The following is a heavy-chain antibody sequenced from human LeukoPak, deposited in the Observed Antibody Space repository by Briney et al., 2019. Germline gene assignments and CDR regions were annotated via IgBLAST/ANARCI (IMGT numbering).Heavy chain of an antibody. CDR1: GFTFSSYS. CDR3: ARDLVVSGSEY. V-gene: IGHV3-48*04. CDR2: ISSSSSTI. J-gene: IGHJ4*02. D-gene: IGHD5-12*01. Sequence: GGSLRLSCAASGFTFSSYSMNWVRQAPGKGLEWVSYISSSSSTIYYADSVKGRFTISRDNAKNSLYLQMNSLRAEDTAVYYCARDLVVSGSEYWGQGTLVTVSS.